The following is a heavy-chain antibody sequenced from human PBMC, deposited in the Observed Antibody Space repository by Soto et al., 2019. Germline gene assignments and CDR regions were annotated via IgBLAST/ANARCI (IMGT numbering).Heavy chain of an antibody. J-gene: IGHJ5*02. Sequence: SETLSLTCTVSGGSISSSSYYWGWIRQPPGKGLEWIGSIYYSGSTYYNPSLKSRVTISVDTSKNQFSLKLSSVTAADTAVYYCARRGGYCSSTSCYQVWFDPWGQGTLVTVSS. V-gene: IGHV4-39*01. CDR2: IYYSGST. CDR1: GGSISSSSYY. CDR3: ARRGGYCSSTSCYQVWFDP. D-gene: IGHD2-2*01.